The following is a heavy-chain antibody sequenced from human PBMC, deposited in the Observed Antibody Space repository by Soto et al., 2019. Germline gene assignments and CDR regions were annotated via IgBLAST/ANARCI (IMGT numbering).Heavy chain of an antibody. CDR1: GFSLSTSGLR. CDR2: IYWNDDK. CDR3: ANREDIIAVPGMG. V-gene: IGHV2-5*01. Sequence: GAGPTLVNPTQTLTLTCTFSGFSLSTSGLRVGWIRPPPGKALEWLALIYWNDDKRYSPSLKSRLTIAKETSKKQVVLTMSNLDSVDTATYFCANREDIIAVPGMGWGQGNLVTVAS. D-gene: IGHD6-19*01. J-gene: IGHJ4*02.